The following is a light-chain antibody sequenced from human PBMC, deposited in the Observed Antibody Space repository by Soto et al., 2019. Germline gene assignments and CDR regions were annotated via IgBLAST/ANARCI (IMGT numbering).Light chain of an antibody. CDR2: DAS. J-gene: IGKJ1*01. CDR1: QTVEKNY. Sequence: EIVLTQSPGTLSLSPGERATLSCRASQTVEKNYLAWYQHKPGQAPRLLVDDASRRVAGIPDRFSGSGSGRDFTLTISRLEPEDFAVYYCQQCATSPRTFGQGTKVKI. V-gene: IGKV3-20*01. CDR3: QQCATSPRT.